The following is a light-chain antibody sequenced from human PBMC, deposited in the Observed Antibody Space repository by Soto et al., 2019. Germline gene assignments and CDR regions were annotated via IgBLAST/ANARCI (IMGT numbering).Light chain of an antibody. CDR3: QSSDSSGRYPYV. Sequence: SYELTQPPSVSVSPGQTARITCSGDALPKQYAYWYQQKPGQAPVVVICKDNGRPSGIPERFSGSSSGTTVTLTISGVQAEDEAYYYCQSSDSSGRYPYVFGTGTKVTVL. CDR2: KDN. J-gene: IGLJ1*01. CDR1: ALPKQY. V-gene: IGLV3-25*02.